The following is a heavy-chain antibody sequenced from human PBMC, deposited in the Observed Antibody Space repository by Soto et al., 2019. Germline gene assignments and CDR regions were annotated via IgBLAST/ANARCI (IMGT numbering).Heavy chain of an antibody. CDR1: GGSISSSSYY. J-gene: IGHJ5*02. D-gene: IGHD5-18*01. CDR3: VRHAIRGYSYGPFAKYNWFDP. Sequence: SETLSLTCTVSGGSISSSSYYWGWIRQPPGKGLEWIGSIYYSGSTYYNPSLKSRVTISVDTSKNQFSLKLSSVTAADTAVYYCVRHAIRGYSYGPFAKYNWFDPWGQGTLVTVSS. CDR2: IYYSGST. V-gene: IGHV4-39*01.